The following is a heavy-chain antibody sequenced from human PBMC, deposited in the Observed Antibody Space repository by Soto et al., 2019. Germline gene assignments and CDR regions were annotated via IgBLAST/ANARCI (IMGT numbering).Heavy chain of an antibody. D-gene: IGHD5-18*01. CDR1: GYTFTSYD. CDR3: ARVALPESTRGYSPKKIHYGMDV. J-gene: IGHJ6*02. V-gene: IGHV1-8*01. CDR2: MNPNSGNT. Sequence: ASVKVSCKASGYTFTSYDINWVRQATRQGLEWMGWMNPNSGNTGYAQKFQGRVTMTRNTSISTAYMELSSLRSEDTAVYYCARVALPESTRGYSPKKIHYGMDVWGQGTTVTVSS.